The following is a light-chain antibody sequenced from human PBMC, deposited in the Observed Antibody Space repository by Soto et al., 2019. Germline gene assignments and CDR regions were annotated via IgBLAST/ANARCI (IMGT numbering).Light chain of an antibody. Sequence: DIVMTQSPDSLAVSLGERATINCKSSQSVLYSSNNKNYLAWYQQKPGQPPKLLIYWASTRESGVPDRFSGSGSGTDFTRTIGTLQADDVAVYYGHEYYNTPPVFGQGTKVEIK. CDR3: HEYYNTPPV. J-gene: IGKJ1*01. CDR2: WAS. CDR1: QSVLYSSNNKNY. V-gene: IGKV4-1*01.